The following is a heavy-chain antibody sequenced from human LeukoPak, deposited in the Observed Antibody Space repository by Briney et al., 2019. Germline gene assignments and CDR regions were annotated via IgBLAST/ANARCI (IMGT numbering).Heavy chain of an antibody. CDR3: AKDFVEYYYDSSGYSLGDI. J-gene: IGHJ3*02. CDR1: GSTFSSYG. D-gene: IGHD3-22*01. V-gene: IGHV3-30*02. Sequence: GGSLRLSCAASGSTFSSYGMHWVRQAPGKGLEWVAFIRYDGSNKYYADSVKGRFTISRDNSKNTLYLQMNSLRAEDTAVYYCAKDFVEYYYDSSGYSLGDIWGQGTMVTVSS. CDR2: IRYDGSNK.